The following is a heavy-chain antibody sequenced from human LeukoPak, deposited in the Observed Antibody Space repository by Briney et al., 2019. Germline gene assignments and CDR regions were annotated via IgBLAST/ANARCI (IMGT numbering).Heavy chain of an antibody. V-gene: IGHV4-59*01. CDR3: ARIRRYEEYYYYYYMDV. CDR2: IYYSGST. Sequence: SETLSLTCTVSGGSISSYYWSWIRQPPGKGLEWIGYIYYSGSTNYNPSLKSRVTISVDTSKNQFSLKLSSVTATDTAVYYCARIRRYEEYYYYYYMDVWGKGTTVTISS. D-gene: IGHD3-9*01. CDR1: GGSISSYY. J-gene: IGHJ6*03.